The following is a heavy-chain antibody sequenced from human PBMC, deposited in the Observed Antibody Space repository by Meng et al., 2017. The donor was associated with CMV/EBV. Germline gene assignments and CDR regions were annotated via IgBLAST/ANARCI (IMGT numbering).Heavy chain of an antibody. D-gene: IGHD1-26*01. J-gene: IGHJ4*02. CDR1: GYTFTSYY. V-gene: IGHV1-46*01. CDR3: ARESGSVGDY. Sequence: QVQLVQSGAEVKKPGASVKVSCKASGYTFTSYYMHWVRQAPGQGLEWMGIINPSGGSTSYAQKFRGTVTMTRDTSTSTVYMELSSLRSEDTAVYYCARESGSVGDYWGQGTLVTASS. CDR2: INPSGGST.